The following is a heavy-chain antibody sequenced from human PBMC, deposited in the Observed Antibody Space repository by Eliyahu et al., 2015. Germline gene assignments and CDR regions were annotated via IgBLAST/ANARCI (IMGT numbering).Heavy chain of an antibody. CDR2: LWGDEHSQ. Sequence: QVHLVESGGGXVQPGXSLRLSXSLSGLAVXEPGMLWVRQXPGKGLEWVALLWGDEHSQFYADSVKGRFTISRDISKNTVYLQMSNLAVDDTAIYFCARGIYYFDYWGQGTLVTVST. J-gene: IGHJ4*02. D-gene: IGHD2-21*01. CDR1: GLAVXEPG. V-gene: IGHV3-33*01. CDR3: ARGIYYFDY.